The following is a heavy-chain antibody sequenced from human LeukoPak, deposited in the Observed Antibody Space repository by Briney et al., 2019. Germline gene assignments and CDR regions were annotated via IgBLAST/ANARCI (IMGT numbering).Heavy chain of an antibody. V-gene: IGHV4-59*08. CDR2: IYYSGST. D-gene: IGHD3-10*01. J-gene: IGHJ4*02. Sequence: SETLSLTCTVSGGSISSYYWSWIRQPPGKGLEWIGYIYYSGSTNYNPSLKSRVTISVGTSKNQFSLKLSSVTAADTAVYYCARHRLWFGELSVPYYFDYWGQGTLVTVSS. CDR1: GGSISSYY. CDR3: ARHRLWFGELSVPYYFDY.